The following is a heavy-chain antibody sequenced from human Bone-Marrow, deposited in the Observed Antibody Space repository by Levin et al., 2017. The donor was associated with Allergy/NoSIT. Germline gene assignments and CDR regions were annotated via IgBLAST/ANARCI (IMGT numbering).Heavy chain of an antibody. D-gene: IGHD3-16*02. CDR1: GGSIRNSNNHY. Sequence: SQTLSLTCTVSGGSIRNSNNHYWGWIRQSPGKGLEWIGSIDYRGRTYYNPSLKSRVTISVDTSKNSFSLKVRPVTAADTAVYYCAREPEAGPVYVGGSYRYKPAQFDYWGQGTVVTVSS. CDR2: IDYRGRT. V-gene: IGHV4-39*07. J-gene: IGHJ4*02. CDR3: AREPEAGPVYVGGSYRYKPAQFDY.